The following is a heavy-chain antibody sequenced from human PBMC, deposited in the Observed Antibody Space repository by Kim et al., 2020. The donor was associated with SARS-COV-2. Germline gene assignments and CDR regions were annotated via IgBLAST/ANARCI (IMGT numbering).Heavy chain of an antibody. Sequence: GGSLRLSCAASGFTFSDYAVDWVRQASGKGLEWVGRIGSKAKSYATVYAEAVKGKFTISRDDSKNTAYLQMNSLKTEDTAVYYCIRQGDTVVVPAAIRMDVWGQGTTVTVS. CDR1: GFTFSDYA. CDR2: IGSKAKSYAT. J-gene: IGHJ6*02. V-gene: IGHV3-73*01. D-gene: IGHD2-2*01. CDR3: IRQGDTVVVPAAIRMDV.